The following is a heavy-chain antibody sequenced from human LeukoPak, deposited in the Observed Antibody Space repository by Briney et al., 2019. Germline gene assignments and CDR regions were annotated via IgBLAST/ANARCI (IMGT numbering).Heavy chain of an antibody. Sequence: PGGSLRLSCVASGFTFTTHAIHWVRQAPGKGLEWVAVMSYDGNKKDYADSVKGRFTISRDNSKNTLYLQMNSLRAEDTAVYYCARDPMGGEQYSSSSAIDYWGQGTLVTVSS. J-gene: IGHJ4*02. CDR2: MSYDGNKK. V-gene: IGHV3-30-3*01. CDR1: GFTFTTHA. CDR3: ARDPMGGEQYSSSSAIDY. D-gene: IGHD6-6*01.